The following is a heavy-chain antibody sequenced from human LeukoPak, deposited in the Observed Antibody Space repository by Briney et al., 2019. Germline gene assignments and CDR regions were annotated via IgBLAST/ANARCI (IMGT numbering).Heavy chain of an antibody. D-gene: IGHD2-15*01. Sequence: ASVKVSCKASGYTFTGYYMHWVRQAPGQGLEWMGWINPNSGGTNYAQKFRGRVTMTRDTSISTAYMELSRLRSDDTAVYYCAREYIVVVVAASNWFDPWGQGTLVTVSS. CDR3: AREYIVVVVAASNWFDP. V-gene: IGHV1-2*02. CDR1: GYTFTGYY. CDR2: INPNSGGT. J-gene: IGHJ5*02.